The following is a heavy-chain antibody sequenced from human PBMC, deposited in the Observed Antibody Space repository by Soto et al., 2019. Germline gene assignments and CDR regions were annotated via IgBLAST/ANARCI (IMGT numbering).Heavy chain of an antibody. V-gene: IGHV4-30-2*01. Sequence: SETLCLTYAVAGGSISSGGYSWSWIRQPPGKGLEWIGYIYHSGSTYYDPSLKSRVTISVDRSKNQFSLKLSSVTAADTAVYYCARVPGPWGQGTLVTVSS. CDR3: ARVPGP. CDR2: IYHSGST. CDR1: GGSISSGGYS. J-gene: IGHJ5*02.